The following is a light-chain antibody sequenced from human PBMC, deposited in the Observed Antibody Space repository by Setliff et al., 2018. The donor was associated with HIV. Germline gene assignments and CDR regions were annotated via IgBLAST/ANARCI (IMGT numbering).Light chain of an antibody. CDR2: DVS. Sequence: ALTQPASVSGSPGQSITISCTGTSSDVGGYNYVSWYQQHPGKAPKLMIYDVSKRPSGVSNRFSGSRSDTTASLTVSGLQPEDEADYYCSSYASFGSNTGCVFGTGTKVTVL. J-gene: IGLJ1*01. V-gene: IGLV2-14*01. CDR3: SSYASFGSNTGCV. CDR1: SSDVGGYNY.